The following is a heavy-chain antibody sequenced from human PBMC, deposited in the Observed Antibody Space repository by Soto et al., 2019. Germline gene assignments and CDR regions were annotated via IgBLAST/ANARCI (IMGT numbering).Heavy chain of an antibody. CDR3: ARRGSGYYLYYGMDV. CDR1: GHSFTSYW. D-gene: IGHD3-3*01. CDR2: IYPGDSDT. J-gene: IGHJ6*02. Sequence: GESLKISCKGSGHSFTSYWIGWVRQMPGKGLEWMGIIYPGDSDTRYSPSFQGQVTISADKSISTAYLQWSSLKASDIAMYYCARRGSGYYLYYGMDVWGQGTTVTVSS. V-gene: IGHV5-51*01.